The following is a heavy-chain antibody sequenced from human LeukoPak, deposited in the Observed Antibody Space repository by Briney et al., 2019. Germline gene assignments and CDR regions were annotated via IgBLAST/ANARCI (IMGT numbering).Heavy chain of an antibody. CDR1: GFTFSDYD. V-gene: IGHV3-13*01. D-gene: IGHD3-10*01. Sequence: PGGSLRLSCAASGFTFSDYDMHWVRQATGKGLEWVSAIGTAGDTYYADSVKGRFTISRDNAKNSLYLQMNSLRAEDTAVYYCARDRFWFGELENYFDYWGQGTLVTVSS. CDR3: ARDRFWFGELENYFDY. J-gene: IGHJ4*02. CDR2: IGTAGDT.